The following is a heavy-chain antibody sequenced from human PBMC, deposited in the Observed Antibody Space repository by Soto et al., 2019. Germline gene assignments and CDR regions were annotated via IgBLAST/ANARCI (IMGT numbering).Heavy chain of an antibody. CDR1: GGSISSGGYY. V-gene: IGHV4-31*03. CDR2: IYYSGST. CDR3: ARGEEGYSGYDFNY. J-gene: IGHJ4*02. Sequence: SETLSLTCTVSGGSISSGGYYWSWIRQHPGKGLEWIGYIYYSGSTYYNPSLKSRVTISVDTSKNQFSLKLSSVTAADTAVYYCARGEEGYSGYDFNYWGQGTLVTVSS. D-gene: IGHD5-12*01.